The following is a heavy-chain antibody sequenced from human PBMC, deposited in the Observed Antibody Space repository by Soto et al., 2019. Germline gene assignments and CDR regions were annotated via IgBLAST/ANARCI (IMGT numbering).Heavy chain of an antibody. V-gene: IGHV4-59*01. D-gene: IGHD2-2*01. CDR3: ARVNQLAPKRNAFDI. Sequence: SETLSLTCSVSGDSITSFFWSWVRQPPGKGLEWIGYVHYSGSTNYNPSLKSRLTMSVDTSKNHFSLRLDSVTAADTAVYYCARVNQLAPKRNAFDIWGQGTMVTVSS. J-gene: IGHJ3*02. CDR1: GDSITSFF. CDR2: VHYSGST.